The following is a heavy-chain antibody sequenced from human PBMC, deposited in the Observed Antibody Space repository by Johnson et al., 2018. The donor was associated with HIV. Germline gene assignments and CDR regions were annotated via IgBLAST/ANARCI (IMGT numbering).Heavy chain of an antibody. Sequence: EVQLVESGGGLVQPGGSLRLSCAASGFTFSSYWMSWVRQAPGKGLEWVANIKQDGSEKYYVDSVKGRFTISRDNAKNSLYLQMNSLRAEDTAVYYCAREYIGAAVDAAFDIWGQGTMVTVSS. D-gene: IGHD6-13*01. CDR1: GFTFSSYW. CDR2: IKQDGSEK. J-gene: IGHJ3*02. CDR3: AREYIGAAVDAAFDI. V-gene: IGHV3-7*05.